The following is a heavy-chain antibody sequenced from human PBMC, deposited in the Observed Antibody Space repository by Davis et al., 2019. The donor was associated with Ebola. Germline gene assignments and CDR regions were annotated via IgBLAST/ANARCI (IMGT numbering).Heavy chain of an antibody. CDR3: ARVLIYGSGSYLFDY. Sequence: SETLSLTCAVYGGSFSGYYWSWIRQPPGKGLEWIGYIYNSGNIKYNPSLKSRVTISVDTSKNQFSLQLSSVTAADTAVYYCARVLIYGSGSYLFDYWGQGSLVTVSS. CDR2: IYNSGNI. CDR1: GGSFSGYY. V-gene: IGHV4-59*01. D-gene: IGHD3-10*01. J-gene: IGHJ4*02.